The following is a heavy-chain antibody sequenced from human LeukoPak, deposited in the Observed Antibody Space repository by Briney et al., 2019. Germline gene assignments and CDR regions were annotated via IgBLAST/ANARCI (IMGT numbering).Heavy chain of an antibody. CDR2: GNT. J-gene: IGHJ4*02. Sequence: GNTKYAQRLQDRVTMTTDTSTSTAYMELRGLRSDDTAVYYCARDYCSGGTCYSFSFHYFDSWGQGTLVTVSS. V-gene: IGHV1-18*01. CDR3: ARDYCSGGTCYSFSFHYFDS. D-gene: IGHD2-15*01.